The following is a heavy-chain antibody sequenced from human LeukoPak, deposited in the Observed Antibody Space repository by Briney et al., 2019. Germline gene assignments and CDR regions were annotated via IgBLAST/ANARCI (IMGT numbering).Heavy chain of an antibody. CDR1: GGSISSSSYY. CDR2: IYYSGST. J-gene: IGHJ4*02. Sequence: TSETLSLTCTVSGGSISSSSYYWGWIRQPPGKGLEWIGSIYYSGSTYYNPSLKSRVTISVDTSKNQFSLKLSSVTAADTAVYYCARQSSYSGSYYDYWGQGTLGTVFS. V-gene: IGHV4-39*01. D-gene: IGHD1-26*01. CDR3: ARQSSYSGSYYDY.